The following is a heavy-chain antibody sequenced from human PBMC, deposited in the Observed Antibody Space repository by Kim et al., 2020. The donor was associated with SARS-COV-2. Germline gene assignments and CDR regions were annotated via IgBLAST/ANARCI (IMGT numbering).Heavy chain of an antibody. D-gene: IGHD3-10*01. V-gene: IGHV4-59*01. Sequence: NPSLKSRVTISVDTSKNPFSLKLSSVTAADTAVYYCASSLYGSGSYYVAWFDPWGQGTLVTVSS. J-gene: IGHJ5*02. CDR3: ASSLYGSGSYYVAWFDP.